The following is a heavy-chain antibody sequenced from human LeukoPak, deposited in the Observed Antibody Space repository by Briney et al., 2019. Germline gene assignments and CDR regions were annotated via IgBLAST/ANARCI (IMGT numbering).Heavy chain of an antibody. J-gene: IGHJ3*02. CDR3: ARARARLFAFDI. D-gene: IGHD3-10*02. CDR1: GGSISSYY. Sequence: SETLSLTCTVSGGSISSYYWSWIRQPPGKGLEWIGYMYYSGITNYNPSLKSRVTISVDTSKNQFSLKLSSVTAADTAVYYCARARARLFAFDIWGQGTMVTVSS. V-gene: IGHV4-59*12. CDR2: MYYSGIT.